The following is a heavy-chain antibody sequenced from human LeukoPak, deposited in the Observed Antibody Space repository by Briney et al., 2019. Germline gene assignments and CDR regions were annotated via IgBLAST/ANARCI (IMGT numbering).Heavy chain of an antibody. Sequence: TASETLSLTCTVSGGSISSYYWGWIRQPPGKGLEWIGIIYYSGSTHYNWSLKSRVTISVDTSKNQFSLKLNSVTPADTAVYYCARGFWSRYFDYWGQGTLVTVSS. D-gene: IGHD2-8*02. CDR3: ARGFWSRYFDY. J-gene: IGHJ4*02. CDR1: GGSISSYY. V-gene: IGHV4-39*01. CDR2: IYYSGST.